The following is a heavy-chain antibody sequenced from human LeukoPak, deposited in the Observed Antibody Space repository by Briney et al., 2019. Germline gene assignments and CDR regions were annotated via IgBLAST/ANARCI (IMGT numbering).Heavy chain of an antibody. Sequence: ASVKVSCKASGGTFSSYAISWVRQAPGQGLEWMGRIIPIFGIANYAQKFQGRVTITADKSTSTAYMELSSLRSEDTAVYYCARVLDIVVVPADPQSYYYYYGMDVWGQGTTVTVSS. D-gene: IGHD2-2*01. CDR1: GGTFSSYA. J-gene: IGHJ6*02. CDR3: ARVLDIVVVPADPQSYYYYYGMDV. V-gene: IGHV1-69*04. CDR2: IIPIFGIA.